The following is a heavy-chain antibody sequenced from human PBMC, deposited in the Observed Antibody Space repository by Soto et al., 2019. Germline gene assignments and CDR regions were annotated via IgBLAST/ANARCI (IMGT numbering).Heavy chain of an antibody. CDR2: IYKGGGT. D-gene: IGHD1-26*01. CDR1: GFTVNSHY. V-gene: IGHV3-53*01. Sequence: QPGGSLRLSCAASGFTVNSHYMSWVRQGPGKGLEWVSVIYKGGGTFYADSVKGRFTISRDNSKNTVFLQMNSLRAEDTAVYYCASTRDSGTSYYFDYWGQGTLVTVS. CDR3: ASTRDSGTSYYFDY. J-gene: IGHJ4*02.